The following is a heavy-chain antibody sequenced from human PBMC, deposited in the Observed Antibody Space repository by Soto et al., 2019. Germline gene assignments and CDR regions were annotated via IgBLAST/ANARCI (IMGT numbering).Heavy chain of an antibody. CDR2: IIPILGIA. CDR1: GGTFSSYT. CDR3: ARDGSGSFSFSGDV. J-gene: IGHJ6*02. D-gene: IGHD3-10*01. V-gene: IGHV1-69*08. Sequence: QVQLVQSGAEVKKPGSSVKVSCKASGGTFSSYTISWVRQAPGQGLEWMGRIIPILGIANYAQKFQGRVTIPADKSTSTAYMELSSLRSEDTAVYYCARDGSGSFSFSGDVWGQGTTVTVSS.